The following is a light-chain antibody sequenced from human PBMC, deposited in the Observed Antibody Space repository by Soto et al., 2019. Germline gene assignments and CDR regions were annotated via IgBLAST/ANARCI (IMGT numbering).Light chain of an antibody. CDR2: GAS. CDR3: RQYSNWPRT. CDR1: QSVSSN. Sequence: EIVMTHSPATLSVSPGERATLSCRASQSVSSNLAWYQQKPGQAPRLLIYGASTRATGSPARFSGSGSGTEFTLTISSLQSEDLAGYYCRQYSNWPRTFGQGTKVEIK. J-gene: IGKJ1*01. V-gene: IGKV3-15*01.